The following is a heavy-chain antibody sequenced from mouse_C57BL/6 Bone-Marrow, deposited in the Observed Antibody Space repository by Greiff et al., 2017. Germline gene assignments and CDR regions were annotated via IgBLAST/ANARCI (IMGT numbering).Heavy chain of an antibody. CDR1: GFSLTSYG. Sequence: VQLQQSGPGLVQPSQSLSITCTVSGFSLTSYGVHWVRQSPGKGQEWLGVIWSGGSTDYTAAFISRLSISKDNSKSQVFFKMNSLQADDTAIYYCAAAGQLRLRFAYWGQGTLVTVSA. J-gene: IGHJ3*01. CDR2: IWSGGST. CDR3: AAAGQLRLRFAY. V-gene: IGHV2-2*01. D-gene: IGHD3-2*02.